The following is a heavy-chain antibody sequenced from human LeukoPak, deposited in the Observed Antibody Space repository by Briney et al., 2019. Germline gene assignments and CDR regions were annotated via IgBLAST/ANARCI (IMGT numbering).Heavy chain of an antibody. CDR1: GFTFSSYW. CDR3: AKGGIAVIITTVPIDY. CDR2: INTDGSST. V-gene: IGHV3-74*01. D-gene: IGHD3-22*01. J-gene: IGHJ4*02. Sequence: GGSLRLSCAASGFTFSSYWMHWVRQAPGKGLVWVSRINTDGSSTTYADSVKGRFTISRDNAKNTLYLQMNSLRADDTAVYYCAKGGIAVIITTVPIDYWGQGTLVTVSS.